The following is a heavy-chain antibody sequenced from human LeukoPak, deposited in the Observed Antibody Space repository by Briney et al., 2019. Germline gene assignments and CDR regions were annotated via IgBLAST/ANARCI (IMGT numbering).Heavy chain of an antibody. CDR2: IYPGDSDT. D-gene: IGHD2-2*01. CDR1: GSIFTSYW. V-gene: IGHV5-51*01. J-gene: IGHJ4*02. Sequence: GASLQISCKGSGSIFTSYWIGWVRPLPGKGLEWMGIIYPGDSDTRYSPSFQGQVTISADKSISTAYLQWSSLKASDTAMYYCARLLVVPAADYFDYWGQGTLVTVSS. CDR3: ARLLVVPAADYFDY.